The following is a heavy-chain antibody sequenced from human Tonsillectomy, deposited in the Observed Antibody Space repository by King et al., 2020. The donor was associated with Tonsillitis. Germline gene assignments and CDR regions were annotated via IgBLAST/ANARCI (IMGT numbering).Heavy chain of an antibody. CDR1: GGSISGYY. CDR2: IYYSGST. J-gene: IGHJ6*02. Sequence: VQLQESGPGLVKPSETLSLTCTVSGGSISGYYWSWIRQPPGKGLEWIGYIYYSGSTNYNPSLKSRVTISVDSSKNQFSLKVSSVSAADTAVYYCARGPGGGPNYYSRDVWGQGTTVTVSS. V-gene: IGHV4-59*01. CDR3: ARGPGGGPNYYSRDV. D-gene: IGHD3-16*01.